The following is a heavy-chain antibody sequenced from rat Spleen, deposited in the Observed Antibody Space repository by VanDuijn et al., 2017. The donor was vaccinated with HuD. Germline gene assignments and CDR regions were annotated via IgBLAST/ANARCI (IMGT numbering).Heavy chain of an antibody. D-gene: IGHD1-9*01. CDR1: GFPFSDYA. V-gene: IGHV5-17*01. Sequence: EVQLVESGGGLVQPGNSLKLSCAASGFPFSDYAMAWVRQSPKKGLEWVATIIYDGSRTYYRDSVKGRFTISRDNAKSTLSLQMDSLRSEDTATYYCARRHYGYTDYFDYWGQGVMVTVSS. CDR2: IIYDGSRT. J-gene: IGHJ2*01. CDR3: ARRHYGYTDYFDY.